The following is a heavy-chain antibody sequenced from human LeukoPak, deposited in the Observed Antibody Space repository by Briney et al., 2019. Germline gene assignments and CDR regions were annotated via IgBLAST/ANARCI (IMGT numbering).Heavy chain of an antibody. CDR3: ARGVHVRKYDSNENCFDP. D-gene: IGHD3-22*01. CDR2: IYYTGST. Sequence: PSETLSLTCTVSGGTISSYYWNWIRQPPGKGLEWIGYIYYTGSTTYNPSLKSRVTISVDASKNQASLRLKSVTAADTAVYYCARGVHVRKYDSNENCFDPWGQGTLVTVSS. CDR1: GGTISSYY. V-gene: IGHV4-59*01. J-gene: IGHJ5*02.